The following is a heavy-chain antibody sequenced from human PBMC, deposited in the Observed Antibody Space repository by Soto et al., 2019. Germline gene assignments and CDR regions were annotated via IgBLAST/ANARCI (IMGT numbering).Heavy chain of an antibody. D-gene: IGHD5-18*01. Sequence: GASVKVSCKASGYTFTSYDINWVRQATGQGLEWMGWMNPNSGNTGYAQKFQGRVTMTRNTSISAAYMELSSLRSEYTAVYYCASVVQLCNQESWNYYYYYYMDVWGKGITVTVSS. CDR3: ASVVQLCNQESWNYYYYYYMDV. J-gene: IGHJ6*03. CDR1: GYTFTSYD. V-gene: IGHV1-8*01. CDR2: MNPNSGNT.